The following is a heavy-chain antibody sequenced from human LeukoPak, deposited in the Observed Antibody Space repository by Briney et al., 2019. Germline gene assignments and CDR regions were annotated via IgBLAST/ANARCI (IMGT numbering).Heavy chain of an antibody. Sequence: PSETLSLTCTVSGGSISSYYWSWIRQPAGKGLEWIGRIYTSGSTNYNPSLKSRVTMSVDTSKNQFSLKLSSVTAADTAVYYCARVPARRVVITPTYFDFWGQGTLVTVSS. V-gene: IGHV4-4*07. D-gene: IGHD2-21*01. CDR1: GGSISSYY. CDR2: IYTSGST. J-gene: IGHJ4*02. CDR3: ARVPARRVVITPTYFDF.